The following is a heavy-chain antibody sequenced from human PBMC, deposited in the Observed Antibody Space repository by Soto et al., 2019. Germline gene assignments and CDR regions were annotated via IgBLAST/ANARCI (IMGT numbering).Heavy chain of an antibody. CDR2: VSYDEITK. D-gene: IGHD5-18*01. V-gene: IGHV3-30*18. CDR3: AKPLGLLRRAMAQGSDY. Sequence: LRLSCSASGFTFSSYGMNWVRQAPGKGLEWVAVVSYDEITKYYADSVKGRFTISRDNSKNTVYLQMNSLRPEDTAVYYCAKPLGLLRRAMAQGSDYWGQGALVTVSS. J-gene: IGHJ4*02. CDR1: GFTFSSYG.